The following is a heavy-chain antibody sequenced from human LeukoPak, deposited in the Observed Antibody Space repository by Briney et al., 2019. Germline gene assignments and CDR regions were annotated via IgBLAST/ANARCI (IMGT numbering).Heavy chain of an antibody. CDR1: GGSISSYY. V-gene: IGHV4-59*01. CDR3: ARDGYGSGTSHDYYYYYYMDV. CDR2: IYYSGST. D-gene: IGHD3-10*01. J-gene: IGHJ6*03. Sequence: SETLSLTCTVAGGSISSYYWSWIRQPPGKGLERIAYIYYSGSTNYNPSLKSRVTISVDTSKNQFSLKLSSVTAADTAVYYCARDGYGSGTSHDYYYYYYMDVWGKGTTVTVSS.